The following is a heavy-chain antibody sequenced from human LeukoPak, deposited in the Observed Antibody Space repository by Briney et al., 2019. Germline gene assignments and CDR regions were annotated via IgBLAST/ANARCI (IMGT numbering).Heavy chain of an antibody. D-gene: IGHD4-17*01. V-gene: IGHV4-59*01. J-gene: IGHJ4*02. Sequence: SETLSLTCTVSGGSISSYYWSWIRQPPGKGLEWIGYVYYSGSTNYNPSLKSRVTISVDTSKNQFSLKLSSVTAADTAVYYCARSPVTPDYFDYWGQGTLVTVSS. CDR3: ARSPVTPDYFDY. CDR1: GGSISSYY. CDR2: VYYSGST.